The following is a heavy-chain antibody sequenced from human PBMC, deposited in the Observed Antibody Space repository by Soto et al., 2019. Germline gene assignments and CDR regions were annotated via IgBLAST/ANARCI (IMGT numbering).Heavy chain of an antibody. CDR3: AREGDSSGPGAFDI. Sequence: GGSLRLSCAASGFTVSSNYMSWVRQAPGKGLEWVSVIYSGGSTYYADSVKGRFTISRHNSKNTLYLQMNSLRAEDTAVYYCAREGDSSGPGAFDIWGQGTMVTVSS. D-gene: IGHD6-19*01. CDR1: GFTVSSNY. J-gene: IGHJ3*02. CDR2: IYSGGST. V-gene: IGHV3-53*04.